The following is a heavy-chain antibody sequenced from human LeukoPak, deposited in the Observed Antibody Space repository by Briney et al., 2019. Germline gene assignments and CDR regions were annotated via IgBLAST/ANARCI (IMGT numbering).Heavy chain of an antibody. D-gene: IGHD6-19*01. J-gene: IGHJ4*02. V-gene: IGHV3-21*01. CDR1: GFTFSSYS. Sequence: PGGSLRLSCAASGFTFSSYSMNWVRQAPGKGLEWVSSISSSSSDIYYADSVKGRFTISRDNAKNSLYLQMNSLRAEDTAVYYCARDGGAVAGRIDYWGQGTLVTVSS. CDR2: ISSSSSDI. CDR3: ARDGGAVAGRIDY.